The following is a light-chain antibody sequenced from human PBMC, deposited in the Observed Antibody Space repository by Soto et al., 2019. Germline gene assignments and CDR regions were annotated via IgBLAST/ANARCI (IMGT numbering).Light chain of an antibody. J-gene: IGKJ3*01. CDR3: QQYGSSLFT. V-gene: IGKV3-20*01. CDR2: GAS. CDR1: QSVSSSY. Sequence: EIVLTQSPGTLSLSPGERATLSCRASQSVSSSYLAWYQQKPGQAPRLLIYGASSRATGIPDRFSGSGSGTDVTLTISTQEPEDFAVYYCQQYGSSLFTFGPGTKVDIK.